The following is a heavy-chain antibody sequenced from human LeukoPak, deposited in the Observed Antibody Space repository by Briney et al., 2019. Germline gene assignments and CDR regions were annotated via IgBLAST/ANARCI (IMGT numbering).Heavy chain of an antibody. CDR2: ISGDGGST. D-gene: IGHD3-3*01. V-gene: IGHV3-43*02. J-gene: IGHJ6*04. CDR3: ANLRYYDFWSGYALDV. Sequence: PGGSPRLSCAASGFTFDDYAMHWVRQAPGKGLEWVSLISGDGGSTYYADSVKGRFTISRDNSKNSLYLQMNSLRTEDIALYYCANLRYYDFWSGYALDVWGKGTTVTVSS. CDR1: GFTFDDYA.